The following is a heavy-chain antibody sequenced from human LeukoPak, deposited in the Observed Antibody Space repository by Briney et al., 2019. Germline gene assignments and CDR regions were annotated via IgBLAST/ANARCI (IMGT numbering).Heavy chain of an antibody. Sequence: ASVKVSCKASGGTFSSYAISWVRQAPGQGLEWMGRIIPILGIANYAQKFQGRVTITADKSTSTAYMELSSLRSEDTAVYYCARMIMKYYYDSSGYYYYYGMDVWGQGTTVTVSS. CDR2: IIPILGIA. D-gene: IGHD3-22*01. CDR1: GGTFSSYA. J-gene: IGHJ6*02. CDR3: ARMIMKYYYDSSGYYYYYGMDV. V-gene: IGHV1-69*04.